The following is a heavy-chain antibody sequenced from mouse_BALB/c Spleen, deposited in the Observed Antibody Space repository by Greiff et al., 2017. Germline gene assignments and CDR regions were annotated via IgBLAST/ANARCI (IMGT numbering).Heavy chain of an antibody. J-gene: IGHJ2*01. D-gene: IGHD2-10*02. CDR2: ISDGGSYT. CDR1: GFTFSDYY. V-gene: IGHV5-4*02. Sequence: EVKLVESGGDLVKPGGSLKLSCAASGFTFSDYYMYWVRQTPAKRLEWVATISDGGSYTYYPDSVKGRFTISGDHAKNNLYLQMSSLKSEDTAMYYCARGLVWDYFDYWGQGTTLTVSS. CDR3: ARGLVWDYFDY.